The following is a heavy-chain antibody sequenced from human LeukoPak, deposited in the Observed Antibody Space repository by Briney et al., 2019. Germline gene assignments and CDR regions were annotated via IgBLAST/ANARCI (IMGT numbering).Heavy chain of an antibody. CDR1: GGSISSSNW. CDR3: AAAAVAVDY. D-gene: IGHD6-19*01. CDR2: IYHSGST. V-gene: IGHV4-4*02. Sequence: PSETLSLTCAVSGGSISSSNWGTWVRHPPGKGLEWMGEIYHSGSTNFNPSVKSRVTLSVDKSKNCFSLRLSAVTAADTAVYYCAAAAVAVDYCGQGTLVTVSS. J-gene: IGHJ4*02.